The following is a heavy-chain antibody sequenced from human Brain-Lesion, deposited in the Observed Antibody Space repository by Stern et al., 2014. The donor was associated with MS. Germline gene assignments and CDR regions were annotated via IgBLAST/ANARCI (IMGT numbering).Heavy chain of an antibody. D-gene: IGHD3-22*01. CDR1: GDSISSYH. CDR3: AREISMIVVGQSHWYFDL. V-gene: IGHV4-59*01. J-gene: IGHJ2*01. Sequence: QVQLQESGPGLVKPSETLSLTCTVSGDSISSYHWNWIRQSPGKGLEWIGHIDYSGITNYNPSLRSRVAISVDTSKNRFSLKMSSVTAADTAVYYCAREISMIVVGQSHWYFDLWGRGTLVTVSS. CDR2: IDYSGIT.